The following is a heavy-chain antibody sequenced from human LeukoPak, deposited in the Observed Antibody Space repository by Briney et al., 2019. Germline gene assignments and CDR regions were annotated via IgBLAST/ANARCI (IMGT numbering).Heavy chain of an antibody. D-gene: IGHD6-6*01. CDR1: GFTFRSYE. J-gene: IGHJ4*02. CDR2: ISSSGSTI. CDR3: GRDCQGVEQLVDY. V-gene: IGHV3-48*03. Sequence: GGSLRLSCAASGFTFRSYEMNWVRQAPGKGLEWVSFISSSGSTIYYADSVKGRFTISRGNAKNSLHLQMNSLRAEDTAVYYCGRDCQGVEQLVDYWGQGALVTVSS.